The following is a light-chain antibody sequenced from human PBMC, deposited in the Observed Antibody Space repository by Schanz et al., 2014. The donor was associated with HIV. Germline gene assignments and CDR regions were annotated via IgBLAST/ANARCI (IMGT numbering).Light chain of an antibody. V-gene: IGLV2-14*03. CDR1: SSDIGPYDY. Sequence: QSALTQPASVSGSPGQSITISCTGTSSDIGPYDYVSRYQQHPGQAPKLLIYDVTHRPSVIPSRFSGSKSGNSAFLTISGLQAEDEADYYCSSKRSGDTTPFVFGSGTKLTVL. J-gene: IGLJ1*01. CDR3: SSKRSGDTTPFV. CDR2: DVT.